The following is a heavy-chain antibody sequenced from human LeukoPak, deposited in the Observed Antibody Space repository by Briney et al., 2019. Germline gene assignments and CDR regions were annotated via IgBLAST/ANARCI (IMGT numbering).Heavy chain of an antibody. Sequence: PSETLSLTCTVSGGSISSSSYYWVWMRQPPGKGLEWIGSIYYSGSTYYNPSLKSRVTISVDKSKNQFSLKLNSVTAADTAMYYCARDSYYFGSGSDNTPYNWFDPWGQGTLVTVSS. CDR3: ARDSYYFGSGSDNTPYNWFDP. CDR2: IYYSGST. CDR1: GGSISSSSYY. D-gene: IGHD3-10*01. J-gene: IGHJ5*02. V-gene: IGHV4-39*07.